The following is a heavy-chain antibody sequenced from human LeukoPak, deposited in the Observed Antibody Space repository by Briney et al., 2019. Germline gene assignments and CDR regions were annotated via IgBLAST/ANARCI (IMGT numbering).Heavy chain of an antibody. CDR3: ATDGRQQLVRYFDY. Sequence: PSETLSLTCTVSGGSISSSSYYWGWIRQPPGKGLEWIGSIYYSGSTYYNPSLKSRVTISVDTSKNQFSLKLSSVTAADTAVYYCATDGRQQLVRYFDYWGQGTLVTVSS. D-gene: IGHD6-13*01. CDR2: IYYSGST. V-gene: IGHV4-39*07. CDR1: GGSISSSSYY. J-gene: IGHJ4*02.